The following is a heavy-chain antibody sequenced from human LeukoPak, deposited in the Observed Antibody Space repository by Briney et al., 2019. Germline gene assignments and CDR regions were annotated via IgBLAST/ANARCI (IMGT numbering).Heavy chain of an antibody. V-gene: IGHV4-30-4*01. CDR3: ARVGATIRPDAFDI. Sequence: SETLSLTCTVSGGSISSVDSYWSWIRQPPGKGLEWIGYIYYSGSTYYNPSLKSRVTISVDTSKHQFSLKLSSVTAADTAVYYCARVGATIRPDAFDIWGQGTMVTVSS. CDR2: IYYSGST. CDR1: GGSISSVDSY. D-gene: IGHD1-26*01. J-gene: IGHJ3*02.